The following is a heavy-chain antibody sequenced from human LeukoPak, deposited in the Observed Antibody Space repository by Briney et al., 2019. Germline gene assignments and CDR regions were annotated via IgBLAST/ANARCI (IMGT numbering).Heavy chain of an antibody. J-gene: IGHJ4*02. CDR2: IHYTGAT. CDR3: TRGNILSGYCFDF. CDR1: GGSISGYY. Sequence: PSETLSLTCAVYGGSISGYYRGWIRQPSGKGLEWVGEIHYTGATSYNPSLKSRATISIETSKNQVSLRLSSVTAADTAVYYSTRGNILSGYCFDFWGQGALVTVSS. V-gene: IGHV4-34*01. D-gene: IGHD3-9*01.